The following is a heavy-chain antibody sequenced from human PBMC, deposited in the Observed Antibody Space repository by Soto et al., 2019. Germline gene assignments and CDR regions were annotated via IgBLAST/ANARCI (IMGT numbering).Heavy chain of an antibody. D-gene: IGHD2-15*01. CDR1: GGSISSSSYY. J-gene: IGHJ5*02. CDR2: IYYSGST. CDR3: ARQGIVVVVAATGGNENLANWFDP. Sequence: SETLSLTCTVSGGSISSSSYYWGWIRQPPGKGLEWIGSIYYSGSTYYNPSLKSRVTISVDTSKNQFSLKLSSVTAADTAVYYCARQGIVVVVAATGGNENLANWFDPWGQGTLVTVSS. V-gene: IGHV4-39*01.